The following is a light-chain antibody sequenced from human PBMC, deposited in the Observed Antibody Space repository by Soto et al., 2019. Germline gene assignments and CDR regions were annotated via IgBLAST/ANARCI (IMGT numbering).Light chain of an antibody. V-gene: IGKV3-11*01. Sequence: VLTQSPGTLSLSPGERATVSCRASQSISNYLGWYQQKPGQAPRLLIYDASNRATGIPARFSGSGSGTDFTLTISSLKPEDFAVYYCHQRNIWPPTFGQGTKVETK. CDR1: QSISNY. CDR2: DAS. CDR3: HQRNIWPPT. J-gene: IGKJ1*01.